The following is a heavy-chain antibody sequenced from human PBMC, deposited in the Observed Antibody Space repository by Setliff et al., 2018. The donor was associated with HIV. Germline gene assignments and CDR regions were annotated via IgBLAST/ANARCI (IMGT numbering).Heavy chain of an antibody. V-gene: IGHV1-69*05. D-gene: IGHD3-22*01. CDR2: IIPIFGTA. CDR3: ARDYYDSSGYIFFPGLPDY. CDR1: GGTFSSYA. Sequence: ASVKVSCKASGGTFSSYAISWVRQAPGQGLEWMGGIIPIFGTANYAQKFQGRVTITTDESTSTAYMELSRLRSDDTAVYYCARDYYDSSGYIFFPGLPDYWGQGTLVTVSS. J-gene: IGHJ4*02.